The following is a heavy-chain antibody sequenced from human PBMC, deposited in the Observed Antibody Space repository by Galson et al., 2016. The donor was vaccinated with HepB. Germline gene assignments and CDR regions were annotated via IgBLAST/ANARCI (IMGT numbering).Heavy chain of an antibody. J-gene: IGHJ2*01. CDR1: GFTFSGYG. D-gene: IGHD7-27*01. CDR2: IWYDGSST. CDR3: ARGRGSTGDGYFDL. Sequence: SLRLSCAASGFTFSGYGMHWVRQAPGKGLEWVAGIWYDGSSTNYVDSVKGRFTISRDNSKNTLYLQMNSLRVEDRAVYYCARGRGSTGDGYFDLWGRGTPVIVSS. V-gene: IGHV3-33*01.